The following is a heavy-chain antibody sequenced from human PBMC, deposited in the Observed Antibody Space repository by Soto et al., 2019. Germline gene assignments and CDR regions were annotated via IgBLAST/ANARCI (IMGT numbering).Heavy chain of an antibody. J-gene: IGHJ4*02. V-gene: IGHV4-30-4*01. CDR2: IYHGGIT. Sequence: SETLSLTCTVSGGSISSGDYYWSWIRQPPGKGLEWIGYIYHGGITNYNPSLKSRLNISSDTSKNQFSLRLGSVSAADTAIYYCARQYGGYEYYFDNWGQGTLVTVSS. CDR3: ARQYGGYEYYFDN. CDR1: GGSISSGDYY. D-gene: IGHD5-12*01.